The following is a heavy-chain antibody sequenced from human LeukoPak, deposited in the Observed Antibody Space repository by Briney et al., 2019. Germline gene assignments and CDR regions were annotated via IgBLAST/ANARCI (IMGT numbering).Heavy chain of an antibody. J-gene: IGHJ4*02. CDR3: ANAHSGYYYYFDY. CDR2: ISNSGGNT. V-gene: IGHV3-23*01. CDR1: GFTFSGYA. D-gene: IGHD3-22*01. Sequence: GGSLRLSCAASGFTFSGYAMSWVRQAPGKGLEWVSTISNSGGNTYYADSVKGRFTISRDNSKNTLYLQMNSLRAEDTAVYYCANAHSGYYYYFDYWGQGTLVTVSS.